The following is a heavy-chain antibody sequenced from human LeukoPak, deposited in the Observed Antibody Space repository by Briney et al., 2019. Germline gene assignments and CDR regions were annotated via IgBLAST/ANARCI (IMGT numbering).Heavy chain of an antibody. D-gene: IGHD4-17*01. CDR2: IYYSGST. CDR3: AREDYGDYLPVY. V-gene: IGHV4-30-4*08. J-gene: IGHJ4*02. Sequence: KPSQTLSLTCTVSGGSISSGDYYWGWIRQPPGKGLEWIVYIYYSGSTYYNPSFKSRVTISVDTSKNQFSLKLSSVTAADTAVYYCAREDYGDYLPVYWGQGTLVTVSS. CDR1: GGSISSGDYY.